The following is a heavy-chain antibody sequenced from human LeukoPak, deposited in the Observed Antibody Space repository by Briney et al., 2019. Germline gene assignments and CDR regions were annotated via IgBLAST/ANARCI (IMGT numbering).Heavy chain of an antibody. Sequence: GGSLRLSCTACGFTFGDYAMSWVRQAPGKGLEWVGFIRSKAYGGTTEYAASVKGRFTISRDDSKSIAYLQMNGLKTEDTAVYYCTRVDYSIYYYYYYMDVWGKGTTVTVSS. CDR1: GFTFGDYA. V-gene: IGHV3-49*04. D-gene: IGHD4-11*01. CDR3: TRVDYSIYYYYYYMDV. J-gene: IGHJ6*03. CDR2: IRSKAYGGTT.